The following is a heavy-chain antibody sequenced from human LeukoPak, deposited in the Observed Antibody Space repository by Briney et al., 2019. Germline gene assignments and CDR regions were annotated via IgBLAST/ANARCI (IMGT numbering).Heavy chain of an antibody. D-gene: IGHD3-10*01. J-gene: IGHJ5*02. Sequence: GGSLRLSCVVSGFTFSTYGRFAMHWLRQAPGKGLEWVAVLSYDGSYKKYADSVKGLFTISRDNSKNIVYLEMNSLRVEDTAVYCARDRDGSGSYFTYWFDPWGQGTLVTVSS. CDR1: GFTFSTYGRFA. CDR2: LSYDGSYK. V-gene: IGHV3-30*01. CDR3: ARDRDGSGSYFTYWFDP.